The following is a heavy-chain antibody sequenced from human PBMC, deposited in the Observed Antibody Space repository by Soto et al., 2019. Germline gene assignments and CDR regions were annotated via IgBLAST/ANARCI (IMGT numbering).Heavy chain of an antibody. J-gene: IGHJ4*02. CDR2: ISNSGST. D-gene: IGHD5-18*01. CDR1: GGSVTSDEDS. V-gene: IGHV4-30-4*01. CDR3: ATESGSTYGYFDH. Sequence: PSETLSLTCTVSGGSVTSDEDSWTWIRQSPGKGLEWIGYISNSGSTGYNPSLKTRLSMSVDRSKNQFTLRLTSVTAADAAVYFCATESGSTYGYFDHWGQGTQVTVSS.